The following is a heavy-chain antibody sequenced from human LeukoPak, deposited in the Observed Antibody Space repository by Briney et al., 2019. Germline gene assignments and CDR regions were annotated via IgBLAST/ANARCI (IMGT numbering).Heavy chain of an antibody. V-gene: IGHV4-59*08. CDR1: GGSVTSYY. J-gene: IGHJ4*02. CDR2: GDHLGEV. Sequence: PSEILSLTCTVSGGSVTSYYWSWIRQPPGKGLEWVGYGDHLGEVVYNPSLQSRVTISIDASNSQFSLRLTSVTATDTAVYHCARLSDLYNGTYLLDSWSQGTLVIVSS. D-gene: IGHD1-26*01. CDR3: ARLSDLYNGTYLLDS.